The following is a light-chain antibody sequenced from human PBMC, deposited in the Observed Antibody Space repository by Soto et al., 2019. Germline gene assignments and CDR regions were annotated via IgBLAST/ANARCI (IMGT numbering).Light chain of an antibody. CDR2: GAS. Sequence: LSLSAVALSLSQEERATLSCRDSQSLSSTYLGWYQQKPGQAPRLLIFGASSRATGIPDRFSGSGSGTDYTLTISILQPEDVAVDYCQQYACSLIPFGGGGKVDIK. V-gene: IGKV3-20*01. J-gene: IGKJ4*01. CDR3: QQYACSLIP. CDR1: QSLSSTY.